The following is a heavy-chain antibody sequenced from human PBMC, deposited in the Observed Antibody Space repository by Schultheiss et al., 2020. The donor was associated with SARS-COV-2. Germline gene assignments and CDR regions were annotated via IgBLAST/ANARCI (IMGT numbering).Heavy chain of an antibody. D-gene: IGHD3-22*01. CDR3: ARVPRYYYDSSGYKLQGYYYYAMDV. V-gene: IGHV1-46*01. J-gene: IGHJ6*02. CDR2: MNPSGGST. CDR1: GYTFTRYY. Sequence: ASVKVSCKPSGYTFTRYYYHWVRQAPGQGLEWMGIMNPSGGSTTYAQKFQGRVTMTRDTSTSTVYMALSSLRSEDTAVYYCARVPRYYYDSSGYKLQGYYYYAMDVWGQGTTVTVSS.